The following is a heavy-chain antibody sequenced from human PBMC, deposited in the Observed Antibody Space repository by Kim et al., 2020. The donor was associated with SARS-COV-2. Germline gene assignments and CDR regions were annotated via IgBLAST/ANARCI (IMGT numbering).Heavy chain of an antibody. J-gene: IGHJ6*02. CDR3: ARDGGYNYYGMDV. D-gene: IGHD3-16*01. Sequence: YDADSVKGEFTISRHISNNTLYLQMNSLRTEDTAVYYCARDGGYNYYGMDVWGQGTSVTVSS. V-gene: IGHV3-53*04.